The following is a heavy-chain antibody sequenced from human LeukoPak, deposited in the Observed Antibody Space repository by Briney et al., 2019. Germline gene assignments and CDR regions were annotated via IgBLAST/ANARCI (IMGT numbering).Heavy chain of an antibody. J-gene: IGHJ6*04. CDR2: IIWSTGRT. CDR1: GFNSHEYG. V-gene: IGHV3-9*02. Sequence: PGGSLRLSCVVSGFNSHEYGMHWVRQAPGKGLEWVSGIIWSTGRTGYGDSVKGRFTISRDNAENSLYLQMNSLIVEDTALYYCTKDLKPGGADVWGKGTTVIVSS. CDR3: TKDLKPGGADV. D-gene: IGHD1-14*01.